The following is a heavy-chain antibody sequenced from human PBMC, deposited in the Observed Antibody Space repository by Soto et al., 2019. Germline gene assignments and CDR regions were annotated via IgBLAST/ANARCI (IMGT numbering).Heavy chain of an antibody. Sequence: GGSLRLSCAASGFTFSSYSMNWVRQAPGKGLEWVSYISSSSSTIYYADSVKGRFTISRDNAKNSLYLQMNSLRDEDTAIYYCASELGYSSSFDFWGQGTLVTVSS. D-gene: IGHD6-13*01. V-gene: IGHV3-48*02. CDR3: ASELGYSSSFDF. CDR2: ISSSSSTI. CDR1: GFTFSSYS. J-gene: IGHJ4*02.